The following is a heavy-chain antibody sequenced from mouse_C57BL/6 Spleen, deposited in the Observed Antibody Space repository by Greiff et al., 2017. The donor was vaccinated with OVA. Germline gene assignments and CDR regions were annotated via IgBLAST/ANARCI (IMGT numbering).Heavy chain of an antibody. V-gene: IGHV2-2*01. J-gene: IGHJ4*01. D-gene: IGHD2-1*01. CDR2: IWSGGST. CDR1: GFSFTSYG. CDR3: AREHSLLLMDY. Sequence: VQRVESGPGLVQPSQCLSITCTASGFSFTSYGVHWVRQCPGKGLEWLGVIWSGGSTDYYAAFISSLSTSKDNSKSQVFCKMNSLQADDTAIYYCAREHSLLLMDYWGQGTSVTVSS.